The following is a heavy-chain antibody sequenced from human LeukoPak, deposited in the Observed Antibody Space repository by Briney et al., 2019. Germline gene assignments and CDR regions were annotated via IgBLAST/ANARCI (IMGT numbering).Heavy chain of an antibody. CDR1: GGSISSYY. CDR2: IYYSGST. D-gene: IGHD2-15*01. Sequence: SETLSLTCTVSGGSISSYYWSWIRQPPGKGLEWIGYIYYSGSTNYNPSLKSRVTISVGTSKNQFSLKLSSVTAADTAVYYCARQVLYPGGGYCSGGSCYSRGHFGYWGQGTLVTVSS. J-gene: IGHJ4*02. V-gene: IGHV4-59*08. CDR3: ARQVLYPGGGYCSGGSCYSRGHFGY.